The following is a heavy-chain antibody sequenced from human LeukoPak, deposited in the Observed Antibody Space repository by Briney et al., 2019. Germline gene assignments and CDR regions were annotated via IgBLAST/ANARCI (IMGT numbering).Heavy chain of an antibody. V-gene: IGHV1-8*01. D-gene: IGHD3-10*01. Sequence: ASVKVSCKASGYTFTSYDINWVRQATGQGLEWMGWMNPNSGHAGYAQKFQGRVTMTRNTSISTAYMVLSSLRSEDTAVYYCARDDDISGSYDYWGQGTLVTVYS. CDR2: MNPNSGHA. J-gene: IGHJ4*02. CDR3: ARDDDISGSYDY. CDR1: GYTFTSYD.